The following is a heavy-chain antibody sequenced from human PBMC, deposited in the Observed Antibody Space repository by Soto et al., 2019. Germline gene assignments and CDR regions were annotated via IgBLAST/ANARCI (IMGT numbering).Heavy chain of an antibody. J-gene: IGHJ4*02. V-gene: IGHV1-69*04. CDR1: GGTFSSYT. CDR3: ARDPPWPNFDY. CDR2: IIPILGIA. Sequence: GSSVKVSCKASGGTFSSYTISWVRQAPGQGLEWMGRIIPILGIANYAQRFQGRVTITADKSTSTAYMELSSLRSEDTAVYYCARDPPWPNFDYWGQGTLVTVSS.